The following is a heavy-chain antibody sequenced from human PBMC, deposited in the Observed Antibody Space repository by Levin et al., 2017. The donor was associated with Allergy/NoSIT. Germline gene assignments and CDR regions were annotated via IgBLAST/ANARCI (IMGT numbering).Heavy chain of an antibody. J-gene: IGHJ4*02. CDR2: ISWNSGTT. Sequence: SLKISCTGSGFTFGDYAMHWVRQAPGKGLEWVSSISWNSGTTDYVDSVKGRFTISRDNVRNSLFLQMNSLRAEDTAFYYCAKADYYPYCLEYWGQGTLVAVSS. D-gene: IGHD3-22*01. CDR3: AKADYYPYCLEY. CDR1: GFTFGDYA. V-gene: IGHV3-9*01.